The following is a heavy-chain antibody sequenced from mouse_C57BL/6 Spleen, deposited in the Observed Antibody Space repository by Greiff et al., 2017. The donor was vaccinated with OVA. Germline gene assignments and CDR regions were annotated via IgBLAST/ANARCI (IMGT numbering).Heavy chain of an antibody. V-gene: IGHV1-82*01. CDR1: GYAFSSSW. CDR3: ARIDYSNLYYFDY. Sequence: VQLQESGPELVKPGASVKISCKASGYAFSSSWMNWVKQRPGKGLEWIGRIYPGDGDTNYNGKFKGKATLTADKSSSTAYMQLSSLTSEDSAVYFCARIDYSNLYYFDYWGQGTTLTVSS. J-gene: IGHJ2*01. CDR2: IYPGDGDT. D-gene: IGHD2-5*01.